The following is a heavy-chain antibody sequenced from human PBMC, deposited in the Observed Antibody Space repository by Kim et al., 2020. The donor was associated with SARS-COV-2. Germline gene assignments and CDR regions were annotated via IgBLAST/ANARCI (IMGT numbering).Heavy chain of an antibody. Sequence: SETLSLTCTVSGGSISSGDYYWSWIRQPPGKGLEWIGYIYYSGSTYYNPSLKSRVTISVDTSKNQFSLKLSSVTAADTAVYYCARDMTMVQGVMGYFDYWGQGTLVTVSS. CDR3: ARDMTMVQGVMGYFDY. V-gene: IGHV4-30-4*01. CDR1: GGSISSGDYY. D-gene: IGHD3-10*01. CDR2: IYYSGST. J-gene: IGHJ4*02.